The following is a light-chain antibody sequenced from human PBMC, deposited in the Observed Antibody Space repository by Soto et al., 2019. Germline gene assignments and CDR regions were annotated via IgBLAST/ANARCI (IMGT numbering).Light chain of an antibody. J-gene: IGKJ5*01. CDR2: AAS. CDR3: QQRGA. CDR1: QSISSY. Sequence: DIQMTQSPSSLSASVGDRVTITCRASQSISSYLNWYQQKPGKAPKLLIYAASSLQSGVPSRFSGSGPGTDFTLTISSLQPEDFATYYCQQRGAFGQGTRLEIK. V-gene: IGKV1-39*01.